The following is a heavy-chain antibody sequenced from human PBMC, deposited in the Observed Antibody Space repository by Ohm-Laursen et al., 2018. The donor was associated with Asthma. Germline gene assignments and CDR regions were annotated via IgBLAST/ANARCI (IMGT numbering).Heavy chain of an antibody. J-gene: IGHJ3*02. CDR1: GLPFSNFW. V-gene: IGHV3-7*05. CDR2: IYPDGGEK. CDR3: TRDTSKDMFGVVIKLDAFDI. Sequence: SLRLSCAASGLPFSNFWMSWVRQAPGKGLEWVANIYPDGGEKYYVDSVDGRFTISRDNAKNSLYLQMHSLRAEDTAVYYCTRDTSKDMFGVVIKLDAFDIWGQGTMVTVSS. D-gene: IGHD3-3*02.